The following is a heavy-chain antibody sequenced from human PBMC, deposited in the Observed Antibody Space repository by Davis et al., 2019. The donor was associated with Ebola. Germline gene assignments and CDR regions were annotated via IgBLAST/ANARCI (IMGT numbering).Heavy chain of an antibody. CDR3: ARLYGPGHYLNWYFNL. V-gene: IGHV5-51*01. CDR2: IYPSDSDT. Sequence: GESPKISRKGSGYSFSSYWIGWVRQLPGKGLEWMGMIYPSDSDTRYSPSFHGQVIISADQSTSTAGLRWNSLQASDTAVYYCARLYGPGHYLNWYFNLGGRGTLVTVSS. D-gene: IGHD3-10*01. CDR1: GYSFSSYW. J-gene: IGHJ2*01.